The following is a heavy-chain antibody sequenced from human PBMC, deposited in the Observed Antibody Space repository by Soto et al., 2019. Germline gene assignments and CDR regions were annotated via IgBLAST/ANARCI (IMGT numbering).Heavy chain of an antibody. J-gene: IGHJ5*02. D-gene: IGHD3-3*02. Sequence: SETLSLTCAVYGGSFSGYYWSWIRQPPGKGLEWIGEINHSGSTNYNPSLKSRVTISVDTSKNQFSLELSSVTAADTAVYYSATGPPLRAFLEWLPLGWFDPWGQGTLVTVSS. CDR3: ATGPPLRAFLEWLPLGWFDP. V-gene: IGHV4-34*01. CDR2: INHSGST. CDR1: GGSFSGYY.